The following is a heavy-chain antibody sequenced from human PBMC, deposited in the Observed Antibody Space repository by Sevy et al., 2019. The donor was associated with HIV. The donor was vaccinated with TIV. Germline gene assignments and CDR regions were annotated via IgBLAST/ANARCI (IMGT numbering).Heavy chain of an antibody. J-gene: IGHJ4*02. CDR3: ARDHSYYYDSSGYIDY. CDR1: GYTFTGYY. V-gene: IGHV1-2*06. CDR2: INPNSGGT. Sequence: ASVKVSCKASGYTFTGYYMHWVRQAPGQGLEWMGRINPNSGGTNYAQKFQGRVTMTRDTSISTAYMGLSRLGSDDTAVYYCARDHSYYYDSSGYIDYWGQGTLVTVSS. D-gene: IGHD3-22*01.